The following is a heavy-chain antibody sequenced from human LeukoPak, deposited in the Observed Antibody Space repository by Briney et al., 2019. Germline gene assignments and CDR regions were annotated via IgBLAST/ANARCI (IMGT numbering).Heavy chain of an antibody. Sequence: KDGDSLKISCKGTGYSISNYWIGWVRQMPGKGLERMGIIYPADSDIRYSPSFQGQVTISADKSISTAYLQWSSLKASDTAMYYCARQEYCSGGSCYTWFDPWGQGTLVIVSS. J-gene: IGHJ5*02. V-gene: IGHV5-51*01. CDR1: GYSISNYW. CDR3: ARQEYCSGGSCYTWFDP. D-gene: IGHD2-15*01. CDR2: IYPADSDI.